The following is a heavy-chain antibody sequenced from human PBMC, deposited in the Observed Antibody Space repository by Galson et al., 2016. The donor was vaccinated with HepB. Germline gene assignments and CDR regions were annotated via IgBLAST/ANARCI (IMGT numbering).Heavy chain of an antibody. Sequence: QSGAEVKKSGESLKISCKASGYRFTSQWIGWVRQMPGKGLEWMGNIYPGDSDIRYSPSVQGQVTISADKSINTAYLQWSSLRATDTAMYYCVKLAHCTGNNCHVYFDLWGRGTPVTVSS. CDR2: IYPGDSDI. J-gene: IGHJ2*01. CDR1: GYRFTSQW. CDR3: VKLAHCTGNNCHVYFDL. D-gene: IGHD2-8*02. V-gene: IGHV5-51*01.